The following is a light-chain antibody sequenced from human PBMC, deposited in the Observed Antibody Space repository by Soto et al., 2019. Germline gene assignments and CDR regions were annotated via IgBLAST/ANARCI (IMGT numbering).Light chain of an antibody. CDR2: EVN. CDR3: SSYTSTRTYV. V-gene: IGLV2-14*01. Sequence: QSALIQPASVSGSPGQSITISCTGTSSDVGDYNYVSWYQQHPARVPNLIIFEVNNRPAGVSHRFSGSKSGITASLTISGLQAEDEADYYGSSYTSTRTYVFGAGTKLTVL. J-gene: IGLJ1*01. CDR1: SSDVGDYNY.